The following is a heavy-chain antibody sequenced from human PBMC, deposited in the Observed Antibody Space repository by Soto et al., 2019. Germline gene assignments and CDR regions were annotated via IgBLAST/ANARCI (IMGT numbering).Heavy chain of an antibody. Sequence: QVQLVQSGAEVKKPGSSVKVSCKASGGTFSSYAISWVRQAPGQGLEWMGGIIPIFGTANYAQKFQGRVTITADESARTAYMELSSLRSEDTAVYYCARAGLARTNYYYYYGMDVWGQGTTVTVSS. J-gene: IGHJ6*02. CDR3: ARAGLARTNYYYYYGMDV. CDR1: GGTFSSYA. CDR2: IIPIFGTA. D-gene: IGHD1-7*01. V-gene: IGHV1-69*12.